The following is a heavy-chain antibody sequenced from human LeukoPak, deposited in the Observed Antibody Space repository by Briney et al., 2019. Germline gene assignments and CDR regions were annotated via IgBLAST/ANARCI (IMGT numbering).Heavy chain of an antibody. V-gene: IGHV3-74*01. CDR2: IKNDGSDT. CDR1: GFTFSSYW. J-gene: IGHJ4*02. Sequence: GGSLRLSCAASGFTFSSYWMDWVRQAPGKGLMWVSRIKNDGSDTGYADSVKGRFTISRDNAKNTLYLQINSLGAEDTAVYYCARDIAGLGYWGQGTLVTVSS. D-gene: IGHD2-21*01. CDR3: ARDIAGLGY.